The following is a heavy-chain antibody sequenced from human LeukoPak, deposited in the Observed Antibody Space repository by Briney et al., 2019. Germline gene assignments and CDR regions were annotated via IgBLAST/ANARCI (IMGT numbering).Heavy chain of an antibody. CDR3: ARGDEVTNFDY. V-gene: IGHV4-34*01. Sequence: PSETLSLTCAVYGGSFSGYYWSWIRQPPGKGLEWIGEINHSGSTNYNPSLKSRVTISVDTSKNQFSLKLSSVTAADTAVYYCARGDEVTNFDYWGQGTLVTVSS. D-gene: IGHD4-17*01. J-gene: IGHJ4*02. CDR2: INHSGST. CDR1: GGSFSGYY.